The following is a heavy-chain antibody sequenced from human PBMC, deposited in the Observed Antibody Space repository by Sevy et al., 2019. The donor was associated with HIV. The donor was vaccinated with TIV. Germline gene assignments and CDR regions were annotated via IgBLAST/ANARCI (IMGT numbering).Heavy chain of an antibody. CDR2: IYYSGSP. CDR1: GGSISSSSYY. D-gene: IGHD3-10*01. J-gene: IGHJ5*02. CDR3: ASLLWFGELSPNYNWFDP. Sequence: SETLSLTCTVSGGSISSSSYYWGWIRQPPGKGLEWIGSIYYSGSPYYNPSLKCRVTISVDTSKNQFSLKLSSVTAADTAVYYCASLLWFGELSPNYNWFDPWGQGTLVTVSS. V-gene: IGHV4-39*01.